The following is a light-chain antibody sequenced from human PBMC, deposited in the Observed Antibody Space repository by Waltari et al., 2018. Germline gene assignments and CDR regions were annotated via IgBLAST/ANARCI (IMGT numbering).Light chain of an antibody. CDR1: SSNIGNSY. CDR3: GAWASSLSAGGV. V-gene: IGLV1-51*02. CDR2: ENR. Sequence: QSVLTQPPSVSAAPGQKVTISCSGSSSNIGNSYVSWYQQFPGTAPKLLIYENRQRPSAFPDRFSCSKSGTSATLVITELQTGDEADYYCGAWASSLSAGGVFGGGTKVTVL. J-gene: IGLJ3*02.